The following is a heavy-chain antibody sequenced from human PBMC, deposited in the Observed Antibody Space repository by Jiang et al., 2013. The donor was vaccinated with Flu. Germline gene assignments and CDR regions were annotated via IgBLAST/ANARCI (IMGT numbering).Heavy chain of an antibody. CDR2: VFYDGSA. CDR3: VREGKAPGYRHFDS. V-gene: IGHV4-39*02. CDR1: GDSISSTSHL. J-gene: IGHJ4*01. Sequence: GLVKPSETMSLTCTVSGDSISSTSHLWGWVRQPPGKGLEFVGNVFYDGSASYNPSLKSRAAMSIATSKNQFSLTLTSVTAADTAVYFCVREGKAPGYRHFDSWGHGILVTVSS. D-gene: IGHD5-18*01.